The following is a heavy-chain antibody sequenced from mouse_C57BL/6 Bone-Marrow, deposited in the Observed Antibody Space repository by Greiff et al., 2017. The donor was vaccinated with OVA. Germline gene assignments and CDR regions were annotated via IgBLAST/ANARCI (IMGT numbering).Heavy chain of an antibody. J-gene: IGHJ3*01. CDR3: ASDNYDELAY. V-gene: IGHV5-4*01. CDR1: GFTFSSYA. D-gene: IGHD2-4*01. CDR2: ISDGGSYT. Sequence: EVHLVESGGGLVKPGGSLKLSCAASGFTFSSYAMSWVRQTPEKRLEWVATISDGGSYTYYPDNVKGRFTISRDNAKNNLYLQMSHLKSEDTAMYYCASDNYDELAYWGQGTLVTVSA.